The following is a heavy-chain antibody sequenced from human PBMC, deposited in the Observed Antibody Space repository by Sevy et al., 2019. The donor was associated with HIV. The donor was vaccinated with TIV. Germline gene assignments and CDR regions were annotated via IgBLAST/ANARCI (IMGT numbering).Heavy chain of an antibody. V-gene: IGHV1-69*13. Sequence: GASVKVSCKASGDTFSTYGLSWVRQAPGQGLEWMGGIIPIFGTPNYAQKFQGRVTITADESASTAYMELSSLRSEDTALYYWAREGGVATTGDHDAFDIWGHGTLVTVSS. CDR1: GDTFSTYG. CDR3: AREGGVATTGDHDAFDI. D-gene: IGHD7-27*01. J-gene: IGHJ3*02. CDR2: IIPIFGTP.